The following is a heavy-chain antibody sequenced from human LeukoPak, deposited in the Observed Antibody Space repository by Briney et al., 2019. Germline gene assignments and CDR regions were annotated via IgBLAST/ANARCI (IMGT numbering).Heavy chain of an antibody. V-gene: IGHV3-23*01. CDR1: GFTFRSYA. D-gene: IGHD3-3*01. Sequence: GGSLRLSCGASGFTFRSYAMSWVRQAPGKGLEWVSVISGSGGSTSYADSVKGRFTISRDNSKDTLYLQMNSLRAEDTAVYYCAKRFLEWLSVFDYWGQGTLVTVSS. J-gene: IGHJ4*02. CDR3: AKRFLEWLSVFDY. CDR2: ISGSGGST.